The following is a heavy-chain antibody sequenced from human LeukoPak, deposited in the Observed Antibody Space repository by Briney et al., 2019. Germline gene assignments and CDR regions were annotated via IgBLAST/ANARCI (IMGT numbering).Heavy chain of an antibody. CDR1: GFTFSNAW. V-gene: IGHV3-15*01. CDR2: IKSKTDGGTT. CDR3: TTDPTPPSFYYYYYMDV. Sequence: PGGSLRLSCAASGFTFSNAWMSWVRQAPGKGLEWVGRIKSKTDGGTTDYAAPVKGRFTISRDDSKNTLYLQMNSLKTEDTAVYYCTTDPTPPSFYYYYYMDVWGKGTTVTVSS. J-gene: IGHJ6*03.